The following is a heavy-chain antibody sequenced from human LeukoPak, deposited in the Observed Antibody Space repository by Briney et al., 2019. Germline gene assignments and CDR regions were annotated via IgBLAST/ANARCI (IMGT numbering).Heavy chain of an antibody. D-gene: IGHD3-10*01. CDR1: GFSFNTFS. Sequence: GGSLRLSCTTSGFSFNTFSMSWVRQAPGKGLEWVSAINDDTPYYTDSVKGRFTVSRDNSRDTLYLHLNSLRAEDTAVYYCAKDLRYYGSGSPGWFDPWGQGTLVTVSS. CDR3: AKDLRYYGSGSPGWFDP. J-gene: IGHJ5*02. V-gene: IGHV3-23*01. CDR2: INDDTP.